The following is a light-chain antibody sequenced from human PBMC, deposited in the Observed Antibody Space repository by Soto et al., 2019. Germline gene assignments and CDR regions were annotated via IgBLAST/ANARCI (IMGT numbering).Light chain of an antibody. J-gene: IGLJ1*01. Sequence: QSVLPQPPSASGTPGQRVTISCSTSSSRSGSNYVYWYQQLPGTAPKLLIYRNDQRPSGVPDRFSGSKSGTSASLAISGLRSEDEADYYCAKWDDNLRVYVFGTGTKVTVL. CDR3: AKWDDNLRVYV. CDR2: RND. V-gene: IGLV1-47*01. CDR1: SSRSGSNY.